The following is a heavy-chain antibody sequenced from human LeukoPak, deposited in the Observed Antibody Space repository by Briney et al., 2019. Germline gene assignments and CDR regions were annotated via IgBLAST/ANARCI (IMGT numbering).Heavy chain of an antibody. CDR2: INPNGGGT. Sequence: ASVKVSCKASGYTFTGYYIHWVRQAPGQGLEWMGWINPNGGGTNYAQKFQDRVTLTRDTSISTAFMELSRLRSDDTAVYYCAPTNSWYYYFDYWGQGTLVTVSS. CDR1: GYTFTGYY. D-gene: IGHD6-13*01. J-gene: IGHJ4*02. CDR3: APTNSWYYYFDY. V-gene: IGHV1-2*02.